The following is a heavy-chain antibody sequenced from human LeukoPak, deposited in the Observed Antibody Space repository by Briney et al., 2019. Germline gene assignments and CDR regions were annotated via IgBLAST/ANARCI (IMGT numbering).Heavy chain of an antibody. V-gene: IGHV4-38-2*02. J-gene: IGHJ5*01. Sequence: SETLSLTCSVSGYSITSGYYWGWIRQTPGKGLEWIGHVYHSGRNYYKPSLKSRVTISVDTSKNQFSLKVTSVTAADTAVYYCARAEFYDSGTYVLFESWGQGTLVTVSS. D-gene: IGHD3-10*01. CDR1: GYSITSGYY. CDR2: VYHSGRN. CDR3: ARAEFYDSGTYVLFES.